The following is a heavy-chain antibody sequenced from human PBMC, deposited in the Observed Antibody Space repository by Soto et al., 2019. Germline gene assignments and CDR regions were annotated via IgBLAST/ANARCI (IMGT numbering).Heavy chain of an antibody. V-gene: IGHV3-30-3*01. D-gene: IGHD7-27*01. CDR3: ARDSLGIPGY. CDR2: ISYDGSNK. CDR1: GFTFSSYA. Sequence: PGGSLRLSCAASGFTFSSYAMHCVRQAPGKGLEWVAVISYDGSNKYYADSVKGRFTISRDNSKNTLYLQMNSLRAEDTAVYYCARDSLGIPGYWGQGTLVTVSS. J-gene: IGHJ4*02.